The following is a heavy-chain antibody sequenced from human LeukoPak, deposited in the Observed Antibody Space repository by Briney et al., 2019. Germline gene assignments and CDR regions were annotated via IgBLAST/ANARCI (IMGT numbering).Heavy chain of an antibody. D-gene: IGHD3-10*01. CDR1: GFTFSSYA. V-gene: IGHV3-23*01. Sequence: PGGSLRLSCAASGFTFSSYAMSWVRQAPGKGLEWVSAISGSGGRTYYPDSVKGRFTISRDNSKNTLYLQMNSLRAEDTAVYYCARVLYYYFPYYYYYMDVWGKGTTVTVSS. CDR3: ARVLYYYFPYYYYYMDV. CDR2: ISGSGGRT. J-gene: IGHJ6*03.